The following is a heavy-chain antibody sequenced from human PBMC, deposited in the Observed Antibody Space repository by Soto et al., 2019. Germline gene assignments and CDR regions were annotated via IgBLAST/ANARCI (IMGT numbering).Heavy chain of an antibody. CDR3: AKSPLGYCSGGSCYPPHYFDY. CDR1: GFTLSNYA. CDR2: VGGSGDST. V-gene: IGHV3-23*01. J-gene: IGHJ4*02. Sequence: EVQLLDSGGGLVQPGGSLRLSCAASGFTLSNYAMSWVRQAPGKGLEWVSGVGGSGDSTYYADSVKGRFTISRDNSKDTLYLQMNSLRAEDTAVYYCAKSPLGYCSGGSCYPPHYFDYWGQGTLVTVSS. D-gene: IGHD2-15*01.